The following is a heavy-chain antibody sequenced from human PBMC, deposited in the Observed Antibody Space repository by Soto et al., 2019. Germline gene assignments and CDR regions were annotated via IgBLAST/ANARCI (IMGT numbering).Heavy chain of an antibody. V-gene: IGHV4-59*01. CDR3: VREAYIGYGHAIDY. D-gene: IGHD5-12*01. J-gene: IGHJ4*02. Sequence: PSETLSLTCAVSGVPISTYYWSWIRQPPGKGLEWIDSNYHSGTTNYNPSLKSRVTISVDTSKNQFSLRLTSVTAADTAIYYCVREAYIGYGHAIDYWGQGTLVTVSS. CDR1: GVPISTYY. CDR2: NYHSGTT.